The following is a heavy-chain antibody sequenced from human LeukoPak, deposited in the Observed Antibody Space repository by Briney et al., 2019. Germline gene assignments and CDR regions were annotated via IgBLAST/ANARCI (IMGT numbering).Heavy chain of an antibody. Sequence: GGSLRLSCAASGFTFRSHSMNWVRQAPGKGLEWVSSISSSSGSIYYADSVKGRFTISRDNAKNSLYLQMNSLRAEDTAVYYCARDQRYCSSSSCPWEPFDYWGQRTLVTVSS. V-gene: IGHV3-21*04. CDR1: GFTFRSHS. CDR2: ISSSSGSI. J-gene: IGHJ4*02. D-gene: IGHD2-2*01. CDR3: ARDQRYCSSSSCPWEPFDY.